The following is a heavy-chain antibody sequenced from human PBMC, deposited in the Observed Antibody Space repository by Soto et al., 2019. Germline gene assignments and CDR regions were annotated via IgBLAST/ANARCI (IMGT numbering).Heavy chain of an antibody. D-gene: IGHD5-12*01. CDR1: GFTFSSYG. CDR3: AKDLAPEATIVAY. V-gene: IGHV3-30*18. CDR2: ISYDGSNK. J-gene: IGHJ4*02. Sequence: PGGSLRLSCAASGFTFSSYGMHWVRQAPGKGLEWVAVISYDGSNKYYADSVKGRFTISRDNSKNTLYLQMNSLRAEDTAVYYCAKDLAPEATIVAYWGQGTLVTVSS.